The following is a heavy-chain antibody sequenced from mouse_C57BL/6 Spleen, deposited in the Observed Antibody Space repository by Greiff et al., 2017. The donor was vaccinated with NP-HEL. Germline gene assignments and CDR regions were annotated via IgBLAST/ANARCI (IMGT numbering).Heavy chain of an antibody. CDR2: IYPRSGNT. CDR3: ARWDYGYDEAYYAMDY. J-gene: IGHJ4*01. CDR1: GYTFTSYG. Sequence: VQLQQSGAELARPGASVKLSCKASGYTFTSYGISWVKQRTGQGLEWIGEIYPRSGNTYYNEKFKGKATLTADKSSSTAYMELRSLTSEDSAVYFCARWDYGYDEAYYAMDYWGQGTSVTVSS. D-gene: IGHD2-2*01. V-gene: IGHV1-81*01.